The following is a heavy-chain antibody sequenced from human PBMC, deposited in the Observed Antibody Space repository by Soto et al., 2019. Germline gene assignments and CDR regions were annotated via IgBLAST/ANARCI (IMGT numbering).Heavy chain of an antibody. CDR2: ISAYNGNT. V-gene: IGHV1-18*01. CDR1: GYTFTSYG. CDR3: ARVDCSGGSCYGWVGSYYYYMDV. Sequence: QVQLVQSGAEVKKPGASVKVSCKASGYTFTSYGISWVRQAPGQGLEWMGWISAYNGNTNYAQKLRGRVTMTTDTSTSTAYMELRSLRSDDTAVYYCARVDCSGGSCYGWVGSYYYYMDVWGKGTTVTVSS. D-gene: IGHD2-15*01. J-gene: IGHJ6*03.